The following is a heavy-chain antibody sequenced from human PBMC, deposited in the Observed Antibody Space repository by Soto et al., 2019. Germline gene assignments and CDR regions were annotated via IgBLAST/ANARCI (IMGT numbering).Heavy chain of an antibody. J-gene: IGHJ4*02. Sequence: PGGSLRLSYAASGFTFNSAWMNWVRQAPGKGLEWVGRIKSKTDGGTTDYAAPVKGRFTISRDDSKNTLYLQMNSLKTEDTAVYYCSTLEWWLRFDGIWGQGTLVTVSS. CDR3: STLEWWLRFDGI. CDR1: GFTFNSAW. V-gene: IGHV3-15*07. D-gene: IGHD5-12*01. CDR2: IKSKTDGGTT.